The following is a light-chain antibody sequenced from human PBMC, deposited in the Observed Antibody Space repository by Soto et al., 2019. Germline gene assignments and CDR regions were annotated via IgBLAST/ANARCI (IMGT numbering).Light chain of an antibody. Sequence: DSVLTQSPGTLSLSAGERATLSCRASQSASSNYLAWYQQKPGQAPRLLIYGASTRASGIPDRFSGSGSGTDFTLTISRLEPEDSAVYYCQQYGSSPTWTFGQGTKVDI. CDR3: QQYGSSPTWT. V-gene: IGKV3-20*01. J-gene: IGKJ1*01. CDR1: QSASSNY. CDR2: GAS.